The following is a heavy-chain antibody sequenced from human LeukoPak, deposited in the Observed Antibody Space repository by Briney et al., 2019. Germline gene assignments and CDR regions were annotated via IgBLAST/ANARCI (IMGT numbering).Heavy chain of an antibody. CDR2: INSDTGAT. V-gene: IGHV1-2*06. CDR1: GYRFTDYY. J-gene: IGHJ4*02. D-gene: IGHD6-6*01. Sequence: ASVKVSCKATGYRFTDYYLNWLRQAPGQGPEWMGQINSDTGATQYAQKFQGRVTLTRDTSMNTVYMELSGLRFDDTAVYYCARLKGEYDYWGQGSQVTVST. CDR3: ARLKGEYDY.